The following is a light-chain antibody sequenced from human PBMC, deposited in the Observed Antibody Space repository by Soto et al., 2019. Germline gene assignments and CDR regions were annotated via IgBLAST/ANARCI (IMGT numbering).Light chain of an antibody. J-gene: IGKJ4*01. CDR3: QQSYGTPRT. CDR1: QSISSY. CDR2: AAS. Sequence: DIPMTQSPSSLSASVGDRVTITCRASQSISSYLNWYQQKPGKAPKLLIYAASSLQSGVPSRFSGSGSGTDFTLTISSLQPEDIATYYCQQSYGTPRTFGGGTKVEIK. V-gene: IGKV1-39*01.